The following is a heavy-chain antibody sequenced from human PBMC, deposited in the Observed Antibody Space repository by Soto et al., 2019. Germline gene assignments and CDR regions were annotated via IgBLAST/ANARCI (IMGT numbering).Heavy chain of an antibody. CDR2: INVGNGKT. CDR1: GYTFTTYP. CDR3: ARDDNMAGEDS. Sequence: QVQLVQSGAEVKKPGASVKVSCKASGYTFTTYPMHWVRQTPGQRLEWMGWINVGNGKTTYSQKFQGRVTITRDTSASTVYMELSSLTSEDTAVYYCARDDNMAGEDSWGQGTLVTVSS. V-gene: IGHV1-3*01. J-gene: IGHJ5*01. D-gene: IGHD3-10*01.